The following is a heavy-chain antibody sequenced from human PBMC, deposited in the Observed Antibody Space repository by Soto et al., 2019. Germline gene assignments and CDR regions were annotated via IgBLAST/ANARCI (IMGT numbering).Heavy chain of an antibody. CDR1: GFTFSSYA. D-gene: IGHD2-8*01. CDR2: ISYDGSNK. V-gene: IGHV3-30-3*01. J-gene: IGHJ6*02. Sequence: QVQLVESGGGVVQPGRSLRLSCAASGFTFSSYAMHWVRQAPGKGLEWVAVISYDGSNKYYADSVKGRFTISRDNSKNTLYLQMNRLRAEDTAVYYCARAPDIVLIRAYYYYGMDVWGQGTTVTVSS. CDR3: ARAPDIVLIRAYYYYGMDV.